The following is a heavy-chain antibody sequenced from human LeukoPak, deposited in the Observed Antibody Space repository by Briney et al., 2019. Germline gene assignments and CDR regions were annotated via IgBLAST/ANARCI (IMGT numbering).Heavy chain of an antibody. Sequence: SETLSLTCTVSGGSINNYYWSWIRQPPGKGLEWIGYIYYRGSTNYNPSLKSRVTFSVDTSKNQFSLKLNSVTAADTAVYYCTGSGSYALDASDIWGQGTMVTVSS. J-gene: IGHJ3*02. CDR3: TGSGSYALDASDI. CDR2: IYYRGST. D-gene: IGHD3-3*01. V-gene: IGHV4-59*01. CDR1: GGSINNYY.